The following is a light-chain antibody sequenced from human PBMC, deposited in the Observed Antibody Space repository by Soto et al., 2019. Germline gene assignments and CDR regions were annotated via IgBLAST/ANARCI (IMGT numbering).Light chain of an antibody. CDR3: QQDSSWLWT. V-gene: IGKV3-15*01. CDR1: QSVGTK. CDR2: GAS. Sequence: IVMTQSPATLSVSPGERANLSCRASQSVGTKLAWYQQTPGQAPRLLIYGASNRATGVPARISGSVSGTEFTLTIASLQSEEFAVYYCQQDSSWLWTFGQGTKVEIK. J-gene: IGKJ1*01.